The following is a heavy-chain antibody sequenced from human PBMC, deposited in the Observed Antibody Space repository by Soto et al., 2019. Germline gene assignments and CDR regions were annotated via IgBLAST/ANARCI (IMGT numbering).Heavy chain of an antibody. CDR2: IWYDGSNK. CDR3: ARARDYYYGMDV. CDR1: GFTFSSYG. V-gene: IGHV3-33*01. Sequence: LRLSCAASGFTFSSYGMHWVRQAPGKGLEWVAVIWYDGSNKYYADSVKGRFTISRDNSKNTLYLQMNSLRAEDTAVYYCARARDYYYGMDVWGQGTTVTVSS. J-gene: IGHJ6*02.